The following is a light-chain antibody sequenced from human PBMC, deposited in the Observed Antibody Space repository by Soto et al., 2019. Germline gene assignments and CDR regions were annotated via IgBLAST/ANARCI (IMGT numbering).Light chain of an antibody. Sequence: EIVMTQSPATLSVSPGGRATLSCRASQTVRSNLAWYQQKPGQAPRLLIYDAATRAPGIAASFSGGGSGTEFTPTISSRESEDLSVYYCQQYDNWPPYSFGHGTKLEIK. CDR1: QTVRSN. V-gene: IGKV3-15*01. CDR3: QQYDNWPPYS. CDR2: DAA. J-gene: IGKJ2*03.